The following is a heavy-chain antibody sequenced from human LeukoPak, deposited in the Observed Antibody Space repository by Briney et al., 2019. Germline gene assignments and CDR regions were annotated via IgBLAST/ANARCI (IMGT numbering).Heavy chain of an antibody. D-gene: IGHD3-22*01. Sequence: GGSLRLACAASGFTFSSYGMHWVRQAPGKGLEWVAVISYDVGKKYYADSVKGRFTLSRDTSKNTLYMQMNSVRAEDTAVYDCAKDDYYDTSGYRDWGQGTLVTVSS. CDR3: AKDDYYDTSGYRD. V-gene: IGHV3-30*18. J-gene: IGHJ4*02. CDR2: ISYDVGKK. CDR1: GFTFSSYG.